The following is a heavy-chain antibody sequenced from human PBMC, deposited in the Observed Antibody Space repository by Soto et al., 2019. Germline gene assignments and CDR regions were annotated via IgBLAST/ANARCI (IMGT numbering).Heavy chain of an antibody. J-gene: IGHJ4*02. Sequence: SETLSLTCTVSGGSISSYYWSWIRQPPGKGLEWIGYIYYSGSTNYNPSLKSRVTISVDTSKNQFSLKLSSVTAADTAVYYCARSSPDFWSGYYVYYFDYWGQGTLVTVSS. CDR3: ARSSPDFWSGYYVYYFDY. CDR2: IYYSGST. D-gene: IGHD3-3*01. CDR1: GGSISSYY. V-gene: IGHV4-59*01.